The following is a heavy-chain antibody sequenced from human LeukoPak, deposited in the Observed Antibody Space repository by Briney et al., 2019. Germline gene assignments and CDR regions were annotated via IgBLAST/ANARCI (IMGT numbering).Heavy chain of an antibody. Sequence: GGSLRLSCAASGFTFSGYGMHWVRQAPGKGLEWVAVIWYDGSNKYYADSVKGRFTISRDNSKNTLYLQMNSLRAEDTAVYYCATPVHDASLDYWGQGTLVTVSS. D-gene: IGHD2-2*01. CDR1: GFTFSGYG. CDR2: IWYDGSNK. J-gene: IGHJ4*02. V-gene: IGHV3-33*01. CDR3: ATPVHDASLDY.